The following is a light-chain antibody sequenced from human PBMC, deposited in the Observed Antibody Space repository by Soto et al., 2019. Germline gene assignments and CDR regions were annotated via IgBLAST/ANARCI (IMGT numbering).Light chain of an antibody. CDR2: EAS. CDR3: QQEGSSLT. J-gene: IGKJ4*01. Sequence: EIVLTQSPATLSLSPGERATLSCRASQSVSSYLAWYQQKPGQAPRLLIYEASNRATGIPARFSGSGSGTDFTLTISSLEPEDFAVYYCQQEGSSLTFGGGTKVDI. V-gene: IGKV3-11*01. CDR1: QSVSSY.